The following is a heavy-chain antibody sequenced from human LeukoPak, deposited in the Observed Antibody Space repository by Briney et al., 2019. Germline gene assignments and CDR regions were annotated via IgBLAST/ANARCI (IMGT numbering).Heavy chain of an antibody. V-gene: IGHV4-34*01. Sequence: SETLSLTCTVSGGSISSYYWSWIRQPPGKGLEWIGEINHSGSTNNSPSLKGRVTISIDTSKNQFSLKVNTVTAADTAVYYCARIVANRRTFGYSETIYNSYYYMDVWGKGTTVTVSS. CDR1: GGSISSYY. J-gene: IGHJ6*03. D-gene: IGHD5-12*01. CDR3: ARIVANRRTFGYSETIYNSYYYMDV. CDR2: INHSGST.